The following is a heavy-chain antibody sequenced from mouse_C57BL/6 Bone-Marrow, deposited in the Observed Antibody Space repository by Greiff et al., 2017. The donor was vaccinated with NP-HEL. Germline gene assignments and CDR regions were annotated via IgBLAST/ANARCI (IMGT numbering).Heavy chain of an antibody. V-gene: IGHV1-63*01. CDR1: GYTFTNYW. D-gene: IGHD4-1*01. J-gene: IGHJ3*01. CDR3: ARSNWDDAFAY. CDR2: IYPGGGYT. Sequence: QVQLQQSGAELVRPGTSVKMSCKASGYTFTNYWIGWAKQRPGHGLEWIGDIYPGGGYTYYNEKLKGKATLTADKSSSTAYMQFSSLTSEDSAIYYCARSNWDDAFAYCGQGTLVTVSA.